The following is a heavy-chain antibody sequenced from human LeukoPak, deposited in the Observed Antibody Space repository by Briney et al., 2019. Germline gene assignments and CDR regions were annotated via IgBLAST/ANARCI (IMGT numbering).Heavy chain of an antibody. D-gene: IGHD7-27*01. CDR2: IYRSGST. CDR1: GYSISSGYY. V-gene: IGHV4-38-2*02. J-gene: IGHJ4*02. Sequence: PSETLSLTCTVSGYSISSGYYWGWIRQPPGKGLEWIGTIYRSGSTYYNPSLKRRVTISVDTSRNQFSLQLSSVTAADTAVYYCARNAGDHTKPPDYWGQGTLVTVSS. CDR3: ARNAGDHTKPPDY.